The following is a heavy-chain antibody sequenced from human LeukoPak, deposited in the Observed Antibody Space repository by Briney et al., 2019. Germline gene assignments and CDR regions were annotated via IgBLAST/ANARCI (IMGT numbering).Heavy chain of an antibody. CDR3: TRDLGVDTTMIFFDY. J-gene: IGHJ4*02. D-gene: IGHD5-18*01. V-gene: IGHV1-18*01. CDR2: SSAYNGNT. Sequence: ASVKVSCRTSGYTFTSFGISWVRQAPGQGLEWMGWSSAYNGNTNYAQKFQGRVTMTTDTSTSTAYMEVRSLRSDDTAVYYCTRDLGVDTTMIFFDYWGQGSLVTVSS. CDR1: GYTFTSFG.